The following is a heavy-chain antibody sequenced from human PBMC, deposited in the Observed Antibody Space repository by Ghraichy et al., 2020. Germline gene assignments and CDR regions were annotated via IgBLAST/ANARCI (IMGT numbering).Heavy chain of an antibody. CDR2: VTVDGHEK. CDR1: GFTFSPQW. V-gene: IGHV3-7*04. D-gene: IGHD2-8*02. J-gene: IGHJ4*02. CDR3: ATEHWYRFDS. Sequence: GGSLRLSCVASGFTFSPQWMSWVRQAPGKGLEWVATVTVDGHEKFCVDCVKGRFTISRHNAKNSVFLQMNSVRAEDTAVYYCATEHWYRFDSWGQGSLVTVFS.